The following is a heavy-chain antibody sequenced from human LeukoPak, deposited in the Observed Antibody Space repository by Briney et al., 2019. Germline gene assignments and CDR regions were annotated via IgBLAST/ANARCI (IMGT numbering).Heavy chain of an antibody. CDR2: IIPIFGTA. Sequence: GSSVKVSFKASGGTFSSYAISWVRQAPGQGLEWMGGIIPIFGTANYAQKFQGRVTITADESTSTAYMELSSLRSDDTAVYYCARDSYYDSSGYYSSEYFQHWGQGTLVTVSS. J-gene: IGHJ1*01. V-gene: IGHV1-69*01. CDR3: ARDSYYDSSGYYSSEYFQH. D-gene: IGHD3-22*01. CDR1: GGTFSSYA.